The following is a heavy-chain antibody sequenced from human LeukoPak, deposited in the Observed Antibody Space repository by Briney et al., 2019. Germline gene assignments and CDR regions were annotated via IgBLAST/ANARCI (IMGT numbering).Heavy chain of an antibody. V-gene: IGHV1-46*01. CDR1: GYTFTSNY. J-gene: IGHJ4*02. CDR3: ARDQEGFDY. Sequence: GASVKVSCKATGYTFTSNYIRWVRQAPGQGLEWMGMIYPRDGSTSYAQKFQGRVTVTRDTSTSTVHMELSGLRSEDTAVYYCARDQEGFDYWGQGTLVTVYS. CDR2: IYPRDGST.